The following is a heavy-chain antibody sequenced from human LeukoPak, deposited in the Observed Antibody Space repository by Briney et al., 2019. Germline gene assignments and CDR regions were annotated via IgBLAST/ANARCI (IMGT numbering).Heavy chain of an antibody. CDR3: ARDTPPQYNSGWFAY. Sequence: PSQSLSLTRPLAARSISSYCCSCVRQPAGKGLEWLGRIYTSGSTNANPSLKSRVTMSVDRSENQFSLKLSSVTAADTAVYYCARDTPPQYNSGWFAYGGQGTLVTFS. V-gene: IGHV4-4*07. CDR1: ARSISSYC. D-gene: IGHD6-19*01. CDR2: IYTSGST. J-gene: IGHJ4*02.